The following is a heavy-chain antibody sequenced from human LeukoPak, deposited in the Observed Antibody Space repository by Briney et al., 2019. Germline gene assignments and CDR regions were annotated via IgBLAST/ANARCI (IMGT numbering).Heavy chain of an antibody. CDR3: ASPIDLEPFFDY. J-gene: IGHJ4*02. CDR1: GFTFSGYN. Sequence: GGSLRLSCAASGFTFSGYNMNWVRQAPGKGLEWISYITTSSSSKSYADSVKGRFSISRDNAKNSQYLQMKNLRAADTAVYYCASPIDLEPFFDYWGQGTLVTVSS. V-gene: IGHV3-48*01. D-gene: IGHD1-14*01. CDR2: ITTSSSSK.